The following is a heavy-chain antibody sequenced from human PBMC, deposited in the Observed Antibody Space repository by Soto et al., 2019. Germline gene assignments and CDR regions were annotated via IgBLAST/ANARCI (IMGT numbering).Heavy chain of an antibody. J-gene: IGHJ4*02. CDR1: GGSISSGAYS. CDR2: IYHSGST. V-gene: IGHV4-30-2*01. D-gene: IGHD6-19*01. CDR3: ARVIAVADRYYFDY. Sequence: LSLTWAVSGGSISSGAYSWSWIRLPPGKGLEWIGYIYHSGSTYYNPSLKSRVTISVDRSKNQFSLKLSSVTAADTAVYYCARVIAVADRYYFDYWGQATLGTVSS.